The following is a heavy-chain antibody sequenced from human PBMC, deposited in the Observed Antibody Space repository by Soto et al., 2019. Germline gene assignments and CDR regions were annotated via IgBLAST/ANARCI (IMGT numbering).Heavy chain of an antibody. V-gene: IGHV3-30-3*01. CDR1: GFTFSSYA. J-gene: IGHJ6*02. Sequence: QVQLVESGGGVVQPGRSLRLSCAASGFTFSSYAMHWVRQAPGKGLEWVAVISYDGSNKYYADSVKGRFTISRDNSKNTLYLQMNSLRAEDTAVYYCATLEEYYYGMDVWGQGTTVTVSS. CDR3: ATLEEYYYGMDV. CDR2: ISYDGSNK. D-gene: IGHD3-3*01.